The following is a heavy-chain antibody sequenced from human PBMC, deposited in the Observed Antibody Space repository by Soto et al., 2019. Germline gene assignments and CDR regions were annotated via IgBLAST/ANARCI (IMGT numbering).Heavy chain of an antibody. CDR2: IYYSGST. CDR1: GGSISSSSYY. V-gene: IGHV4-39*01. Sequence: LSLTCPVSGGSISSSSYYWGWIRQPPGKGLEWIGSIYYSGSTYYNPSLKSRVTISVDTSKNQFSLKLSSVTAADTAVYYCAKLPVYSSSSGFDPWGQGTLVTVPQ. D-gene: IGHD6-6*01. CDR3: AKLPVYSSSSGFDP. J-gene: IGHJ5*02.